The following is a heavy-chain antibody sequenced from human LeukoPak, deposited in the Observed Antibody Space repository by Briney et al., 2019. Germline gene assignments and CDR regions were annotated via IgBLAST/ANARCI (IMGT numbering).Heavy chain of an antibody. Sequence: SETLSLTCTVSGGSISSYYWSWIRQPPGKGLEWIGYIYYSGSTNYNPSLKSRVTISVDTSKNQSSLKLSSVTAADTAVYYCARQWYDSSGWYFDYWGQGTLVTVSS. CDR3: ARQWYDSSGWYFDY. CDR2: IYYSGST. J-gene: IGHJ4*02. V-gene: IGHV4-59*08. CDR1: GGSISSYY. D-gene: IGHD3-22*01.